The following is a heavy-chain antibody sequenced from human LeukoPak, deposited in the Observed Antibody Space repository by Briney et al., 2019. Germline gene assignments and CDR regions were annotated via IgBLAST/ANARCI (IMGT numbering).Heavy chain of an antibody. V-gene: IGHV3-23*01. CDR3: AKVVGYTSSWYFDY. Sequence: GGSLRLSCTASGFTFSSYGMSWVRQAPGKGLERVSGISSSGGGTYYADSVKGRFTISRDNSKNTLYLQMNSLRGEDTAVYYCAKVVGYTSSWYFDYWGQGTLVTVSS. J-gene: IGHJ4*02. CDR2: ISSSGGGT. CDR1: GFTFSSYG. D-gene: IGHD6-13*01.